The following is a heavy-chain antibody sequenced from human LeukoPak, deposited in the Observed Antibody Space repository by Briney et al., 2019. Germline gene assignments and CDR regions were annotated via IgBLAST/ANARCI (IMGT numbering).Heavy chain of an antibody. CDR1: GSTFTSYG. Sequence: GASVKVSCKASGSTFTSYGISWVRQAPGQGLEWMGWISGYNGNTKNAQKLQGRVTMTTDTSTSTAYMELRSLRYDDTAVYYCARDGRHRYYYDSSGFYGSWFDPWGQGTLVTVSS. CDR3: ARDGRHRYYYDSSGFYGSWFDP. V-gene: IGHV1-18*01. J-gene: IGHJ5*02. CDR2: ISGYNGNT. D-gene: IGHD3-22*01.